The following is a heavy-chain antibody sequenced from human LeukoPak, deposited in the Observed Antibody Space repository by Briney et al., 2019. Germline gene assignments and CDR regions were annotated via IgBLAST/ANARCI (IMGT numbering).Heavy chain of an antibody. CDR2: INWNGGST. D-gene: IGHD6-13*01. J-gene: IGHJ4*02. V-gene: IGHV3-20*01. CDR1: GFTFDDYG. CDR3: AREGSSWSHYYFDY. Sequence: GGSLRLSCAASGFTFDDYGMSWVRQAPGKGLAWVSGINWNGGSTGYADSVKGRFTISRDNAKNSLYLQMNSLRAEDTALYHCAREGSSWSHYYFDYWGQGTLVTVSS.